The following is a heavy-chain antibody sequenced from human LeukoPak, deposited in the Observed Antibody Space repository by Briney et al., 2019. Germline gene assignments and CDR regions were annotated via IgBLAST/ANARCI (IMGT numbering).Heavy chain of an antibody. Sequence: GGSLRLSCAASGFTFSSYAMSWVRQAPGKGLEWVSAISGSGGSTYYADSVKGRFTISRDNSKNTLYLQMNSLRAEDTAVYYCAKRSGRNYDFWSGYSHPFDYWGQGTQVTVSS. D-gene: IGHD3-3*01. CDR2: ISGSGGST. V-gene: IGHV3-23*01. CDR3: AKRSGRNYDFWSGYSHPFDY. J-gene: IGHJ4*02. CDR1: GFTFSSYA.